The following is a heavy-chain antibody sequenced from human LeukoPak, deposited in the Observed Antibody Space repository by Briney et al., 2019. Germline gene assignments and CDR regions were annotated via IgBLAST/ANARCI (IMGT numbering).Heavy chain of an antibody. Sequence: GASVKVSCKASGYTFTSYGISWVRQAPGQGLEWMGWISAYNGNTNYAQKLQGRVTMTPATCTSTAYLELRSLRSDHTAVYYCARSLGFALDVWGKGTTVTVSS. CDR2: ISAYNGNT. V-gene: IGHV1-18*01. J-gene: IGHJ6*04. CDR1: GYTFTSYG. CDR3: ARSLGFALDV.